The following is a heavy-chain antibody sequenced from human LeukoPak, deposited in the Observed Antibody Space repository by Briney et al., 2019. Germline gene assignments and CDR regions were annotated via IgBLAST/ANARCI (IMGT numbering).Heavy chain of an antibody. CDR2: IYYSEST. J-gene: IGHJ4*02. D-gene: IGHD3-22*01. Sequence: SETLSLTCTVSGGSISSHYWSWIRQPPGKGLEWIGYIYYSESTNYNPSLKSRVTISVDTSKNQFSLKLSSVTAADTAVYYCARSYDSSGYHWEFDYWGQGTLVTVSS. V-gene: IGHV4-59*11. CDR3: ARSYDSSGYHWEFDY. CDR1: GGSISSHY.